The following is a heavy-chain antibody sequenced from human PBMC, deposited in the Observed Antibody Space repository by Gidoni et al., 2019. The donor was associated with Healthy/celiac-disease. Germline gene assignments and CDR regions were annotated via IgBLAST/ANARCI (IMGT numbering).Heavy chain of an antibody. CDR1: GFTFSAYY. CDR2: ISSSRSYT. V-gene: IGHV3-11*05. Sequence: VQLVESGGGLVKPGGSLLLSCAASGFTFSAYYMSWLRQAPGKGLEWVSYISSSRSYTNYADSVKGRFTISRDNAKNSLYLQMNSLRAEDTAVYDCARGTGYCSGGSCYSDYYYGMDVWGQGTTVTVSS. J-gene: IGHJ6*02. CDR3: ARGTGYCSGGSCYSDYYYGMDV. D-gene: IGHD2-15*01.